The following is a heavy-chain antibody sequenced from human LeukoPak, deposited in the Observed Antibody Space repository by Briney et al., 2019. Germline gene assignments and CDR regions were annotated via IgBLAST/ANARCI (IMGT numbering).Heavy chain of an antibody. D-gene: IGHD3-10*01. J-gene: IGHJ2*01. CDR2: ISGSGGST. Sequence: GGSLRLSCAASGFTFSSYAMSWVRQAPGKGLEWVSAISGSGGSTYYADSVKGRFTISRDNSKNTLYLQMNSLRAEDTAVYYCATSHTGITTVRFRPWYFDLWGRGTLVTVSS. CDR3: ATSHTGITTVRFRPWYFDL. V-gene: IGHV3-23*01. CDR1: GFTFSSYA.